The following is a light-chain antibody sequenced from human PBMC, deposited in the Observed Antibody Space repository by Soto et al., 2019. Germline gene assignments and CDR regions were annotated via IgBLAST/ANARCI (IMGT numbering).Light chain of an antibody. J-gene: IGKJ1*01. CDR1: QSLLHSNGYNY. CDR3: MQPLQSWT. V-gene: IGKV2-28*01. Sequence: GVTESPLSLAVAAGEPSCSPCRSIQSLLHSNGYNYLAWYLQKTGQPPQLLIYLGSTRASGVPDRFSGSGSGTAFTLKISRVEAEDVGVYYYMQPLQSWTFGQGTKVDIK. CDR2: LGS.